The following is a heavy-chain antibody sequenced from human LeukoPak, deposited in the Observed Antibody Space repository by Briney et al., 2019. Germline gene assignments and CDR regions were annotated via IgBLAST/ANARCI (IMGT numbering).Heavy chain of an antibody. J-gene: IGHJ4*02. V-gene: IGHV3-53*01. D-gene: IGHD3-10*01. CDR1: GFTVSSNY. CDR2: IYSGGST. Sequence: GGSLRLSCAASGFTVSSNYMSWVRQAPGKGLAWVSVIYSGGSTYYADSVKGRFTISRDNSKNTLYLQMNSLRAEDTAVYYCARSPLWFGPNFDYWGQGTLVTVSS. CDR3: ARSPLWFGPNFDY.